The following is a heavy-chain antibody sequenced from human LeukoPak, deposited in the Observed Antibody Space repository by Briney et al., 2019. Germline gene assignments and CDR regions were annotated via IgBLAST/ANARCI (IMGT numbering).Heavy chain of an antibody. J-gene: IGHJ4*02. CDR2: VNPSSGTT. V-gene: IGHV1-46*01. Sequence: ASVKVSCKASGYTFTTYYMHWVRQAPGQGLEWMGIVNPSSGTTNYAQQFQGRVTMTRDTSTRTVYMGLSSLRPEDTAVYYCASNPESYSSSGLDYWGQGTLVTVSS. CDR1: GYTFTTYY. D-gene: IGHD6-6*01. CDR3: ASNPESYSSSGLDY.